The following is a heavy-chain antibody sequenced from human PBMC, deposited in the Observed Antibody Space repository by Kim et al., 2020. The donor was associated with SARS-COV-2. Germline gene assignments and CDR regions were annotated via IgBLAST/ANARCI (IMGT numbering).Heavy chain of an antibody. CDR1: GFTFSSYG. Sequence: GGSLRLSCVASGFTFSSYGMHWVRQAPGKGLEWVAVISYDGSNKYYADSVKGRFTISRDNSKNTLYLQMNSLRAEDTAVYYCGVVPAALSAWGQGTLVTVSS. CDR2: ISYDGSNK. CDR3: GVVPAALSA. D-gene: IGHD2-2*01. V-gene: IGHV3-30*03. J-gene: IGHJ5*02.